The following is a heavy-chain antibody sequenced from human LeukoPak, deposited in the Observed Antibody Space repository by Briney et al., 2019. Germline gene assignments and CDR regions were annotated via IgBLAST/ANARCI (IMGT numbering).Heavy chain of an antibody. J-gene: IGHJ5*02. CDR2: IFHSGTT. CDR3: ARLRLSGGSFSVGWFDP. V-gene: IGHV4-4*02. CDR1: DEVITSNNW. D-gene: IGHD1-26*01. Sequence: PSGTLSLTCTVSDEVITSNNWWSWVRQSPGKGLEWIGEIFHSGTTRYKASLESRVTMLLGKSKNQFSLRLNSVTAADTAVYFCARLRLSGGSFSVGWFDPWGQGIQVTVSS.